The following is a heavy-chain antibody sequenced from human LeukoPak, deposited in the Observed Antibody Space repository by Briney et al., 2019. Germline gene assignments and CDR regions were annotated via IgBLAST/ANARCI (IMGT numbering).Heavy chain of an antibody. CDR1: GGSISSYY. J-gene: IGHJ5*02. CDR2: IYTSGST. Sequence: KPSETLSLACTVSGGSISSYYWSWIRQPAGKGLEWIGRIYTSGSTNYNPSLKSRVTMSVDTSKNQFSLKLSSVTAADTAVYYCAKEIWFGDRNHCHPWGQGTLVTVSS. V-gene: IGHV4-4*07. CDR3: AKEIWFGDRNHCHP. D-gene: IGHD3-10*01.